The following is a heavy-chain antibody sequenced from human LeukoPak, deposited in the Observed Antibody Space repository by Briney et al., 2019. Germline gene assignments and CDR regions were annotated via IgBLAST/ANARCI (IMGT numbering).Heavy chain of an antibody. CDR3: ARADDEYYDSSGYFDY. D-gene: IGHD3-22*01. Sequence: PGGSLRLSCTASGFTFSTYAMHGVRQAPGKGLEGGAVIWYDGSNKYYADSVKGRFTISRDNSKNTLYLQMNSLRAEDTAVYYCARADDEYYDSSGYFDYWGQGTLVTVSS. CDR1: GFTFSTYA. CDR2: IWYDGSNK. J-gene: IGHJ4*02. V-gene: IGHV3-33*08.